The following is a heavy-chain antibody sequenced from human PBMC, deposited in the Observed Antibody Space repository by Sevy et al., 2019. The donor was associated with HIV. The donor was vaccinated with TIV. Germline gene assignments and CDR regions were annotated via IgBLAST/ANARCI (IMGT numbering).Heavy chain of an antibody. Sequence: SETLSLTCTVSGGSITSLYWNWIRQPPGKGLEWIANIYYNGHINYNPSLKSRVTSSLDTSKNKFSMRRSSVTAADTAMYYCAGENAWGSVYYWGQGTLVTVSS. CDR1: GGSITSLY. CDR3: AGENAWGSVYY. V-gene: IGHV4-59*11. D-gene: IGHD3-16*01. J-gene: IGHJ4*02. CDR2: IYYNGHI.